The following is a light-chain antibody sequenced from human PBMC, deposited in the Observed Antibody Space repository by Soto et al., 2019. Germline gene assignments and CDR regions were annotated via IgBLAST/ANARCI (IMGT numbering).Light chain of an antibody. CDR2: EAF. V-gene: IGLV2-14*02. CDR1: SSDVGSGNV. J-gene: IGLJ3*02. CDR3: CSYTSSSTLV. Sequence: QSALTQPASVSGSPGQSITISCTGTSSDVGSGNVVSWYQHYPGKAPQLMIYEAFQRPSGVSSRFSGSKSGNTASLTISGLQAEDEADYYCCSYTSSSTLVFGGGTKLTVL.